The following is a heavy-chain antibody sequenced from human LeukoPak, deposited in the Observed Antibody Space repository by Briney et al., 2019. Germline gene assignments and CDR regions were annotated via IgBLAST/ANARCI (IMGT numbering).Heavy chain of an antibody. CDR3: AAHREATVGQFDY. D-gene: IGHD4-11*01. Sequence: GESPKISCKGSGYSFTSYWISWVRQMPGKGLEWMGRIDPSDSYTNYSRSFKGHVTIPADKSISTAYLQWSSLKASDTTMDYCAAHREATVGQFDYWGQGTLVTVSS. CDR1: GYSFTSYW. J-gene: IGHJ4*02. CDR2: IDPSDSYT. V-gene: IGHV5-10-1*01.